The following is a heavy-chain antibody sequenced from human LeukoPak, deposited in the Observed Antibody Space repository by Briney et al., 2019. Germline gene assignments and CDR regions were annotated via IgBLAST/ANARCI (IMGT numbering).Heavy chain of an antibody. CDR2: IYTSGST. D-gene: IGHD3-22*01. V-gene: IGHV4-61*02. Sequence: SETLSLTCTVSGGSISSGSYYWSWIRQPAGKGLEWIGRIYTSGSTNYNPSLKSRVTISVDTSKNQFSLKLTSVTAADTAVYYCATDTYDTSDFYYFDSWGQGTLVTVSS. J-gene: IGHJ4*02. CDR3: ATDTYDTSDFYYFDS. CDR1: GGSISSGSYY.